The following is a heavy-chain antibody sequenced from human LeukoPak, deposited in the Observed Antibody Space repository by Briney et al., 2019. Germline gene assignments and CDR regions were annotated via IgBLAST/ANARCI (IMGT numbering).Heavy chain of an antibody. Sequence: GGSLRLSCAASGFTFSSYAMSWVRQAPGQGLEWVSAISGSGGSTYYADSVKGRFTISRDNSKNTLYLQMNSLRAEDTAVYYCAKDLSGLGSSCLDYWGQGTLVTVSS. CDR1: GFTFSSYA. CDR2: ISGSGGST. V-gene: IGHV3-23*01. J-gene: IGHJ4*02. D-gene: IGHD6-13*01. CDR3: AKDLSGLGSSCLDY.